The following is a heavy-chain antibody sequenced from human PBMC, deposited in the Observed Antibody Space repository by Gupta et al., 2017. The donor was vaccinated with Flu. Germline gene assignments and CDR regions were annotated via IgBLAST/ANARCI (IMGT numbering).Heavy chain of an antibody. CDR3: ARGPPFDP. V-gene: IGHV3-53*01. Sequence: LRLSCAVSGFNVSSGDMTWVRQAPGKGLEWVSLLYGDGRTFYADSVQGRFIISRDNPNNTLYLQMNSLRGEDTAVYYCARGPPFDPWGQGTLVAVSS. CDR2: LYGDGRT. J-gene: IGHJ5*02. CDR1: GFNVSSGD.